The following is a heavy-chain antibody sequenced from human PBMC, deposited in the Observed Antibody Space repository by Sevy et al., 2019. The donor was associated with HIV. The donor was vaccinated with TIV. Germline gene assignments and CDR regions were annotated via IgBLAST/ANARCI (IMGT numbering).Heavy chain of an antibody. CDR2: ISWNSGSL. Sequence: GGSLRLSCVGSGFTFEDYALHWVRQAPGKGLEWVSGISWNSGSLDYADSVRGRFTIFRDNAKKTLYLQMDSLRSEDTALYPCVKTPTTEAAPFFDFWGQGTAVTVFS. CDR3: VKTPTTEAAPFFDF. J-gene: IGHJ4*02. V-gene: IGHV3-9*01. D-gene: IGHD6-19*01. CDR1: GFTFEDYA.